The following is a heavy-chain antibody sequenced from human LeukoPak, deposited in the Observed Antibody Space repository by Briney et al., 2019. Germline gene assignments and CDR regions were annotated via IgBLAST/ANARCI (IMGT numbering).Heavy chain of an antibody. J-gene: IGHJ4*02. Sequence: SETLSLTCTVSGGSISSYYWTWIRQPPGKGLEWIGYMYYSGSTNYNPSLKSRVTISVDTSKNQFSLKLRSVTAADTAVYFCASLPNCSGGSCFRGSNYFDYWGQGTLVTVSS. CDR1: GGSISSYY. CDR2: MYYSGST. D-gene: IGHD2-15*01. V-gene: IGHV4-59*01. CDR3: ASLPNCSGGSCFRGSNYFDY.